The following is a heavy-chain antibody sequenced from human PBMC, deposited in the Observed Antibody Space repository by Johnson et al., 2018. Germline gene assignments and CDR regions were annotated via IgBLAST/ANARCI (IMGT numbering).Heavy chain of an antibody. CDR3: ARDNGGDAFDI. J-gene: IGHJ3*02. D-gene: IGHD2-8*01. Sequence: EVQLVESGGGVVQPGRSLKLSCAASGFTFSSYSMNWVRQAPGKGLEWVSYISISSGTIYYADSVKGRFTISRDNAKNSLYLQMNSLRAGDTAVYYCARDNGGDAFDIWGQGTMVTVSS. CDR1: GFTFSSYS. CDR2: ISISSGTI. V-gene: IGHV3-48*01.